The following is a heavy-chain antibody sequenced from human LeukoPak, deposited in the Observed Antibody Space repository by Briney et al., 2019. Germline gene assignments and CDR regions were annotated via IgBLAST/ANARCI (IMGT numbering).Heavy chain of an antibody. D-gene: IGHD4-23*01. CDR2: IYYSGST. CDR3: ARADRGRDYGGNPDWYFDL. Sequence: PSETLSLTCTVSGGSISSSSYYWGWIRQPPGKGLEWIGSIYYSGSTYYNPSLKSRVTISVDTSKNQFSLKLSSVTAAGTAVYYCARADRGRDYGGNPDWYFDLWGRGTLVTVSS. V-gene: IGHV4-39*01. J-gene: IGHJ2*01. CDR1: GGSISSSSYY.